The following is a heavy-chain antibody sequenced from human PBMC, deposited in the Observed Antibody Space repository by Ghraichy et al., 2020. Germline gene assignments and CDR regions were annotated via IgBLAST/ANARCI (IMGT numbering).Heavy chain of an antibody. V-gene: IGHV3-23*01. D-gene: IGHD6-25*01. Sequence: GGSLRLSCEASGFTFSSYAMNWVRQAPGKGLEWVSVFDTGGDDTYYADSVKGRFTISRDNSKKTLHLEMNSLRAEDTAVYYCAKGGAAVYYYYGMDVWGQGTPVTVSS. CDR2: FDTGGDDT. J-gene: IGHJ6*02. CDR1: GFTFSSYA. CDR3: AKGGAAVYYYYGMDV.